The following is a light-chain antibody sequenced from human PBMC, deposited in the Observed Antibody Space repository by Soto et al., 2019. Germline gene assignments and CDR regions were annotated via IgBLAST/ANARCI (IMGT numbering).Light chain of an antibody. V-gene: IGKV3-15*01. CDR3: QQYNNWPRAT. Sequence: ETVMTQSPATLSVSPGERATLSCRASQSISSNLAWYQQKPGQAPRLLMFRTSTRATGVPARFSGSRSGTEVNITISSLQSEDFAVYYCQQYNNWPRATFGGGTKVEI. CDR1: QSISSN. CDR2: RTS. J-gene: IGKJ4*01.